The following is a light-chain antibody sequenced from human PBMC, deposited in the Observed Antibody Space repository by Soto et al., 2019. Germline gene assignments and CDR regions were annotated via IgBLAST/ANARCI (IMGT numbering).Light chain of an antibody. V-gene: IGLV2-14*01. CDR2: EVS. CDR3: SSYTTSNTLV. Sequence: QSVLTQPPSASGSPGQSVTISCTGTSSDVGGYNYVSWYQQHPGKAPKLMIYEVSYRPSGVSNRFSGSKSGNTASLTISGLQAEDEADYYCSSYTTSNTLVFGTGTKVTVL. J-gene: IGLJ1*01. CDR1: SSDVGGYNY.